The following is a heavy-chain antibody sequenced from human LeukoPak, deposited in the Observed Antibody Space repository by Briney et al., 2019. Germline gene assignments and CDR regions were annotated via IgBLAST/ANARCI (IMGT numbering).Heavy chain of an antibody. J-gene: IGHJ4*02. CDR1: GYTFTDYY. CDR3: VGRHADS. CDR2: VDPEDGDT. Sequence: ATVKISCKVSGYTFTDYYIHWVQQAPAKGLEWMGVVDPEDGDTRYAEKFQGRVTISADTSTDTAYMELSSLGSEDTAVYYCVGRHADSWGQGTLVTVSS. D-gene: IGHD3-16*01. V-gene: IGHV1-69-2*01.